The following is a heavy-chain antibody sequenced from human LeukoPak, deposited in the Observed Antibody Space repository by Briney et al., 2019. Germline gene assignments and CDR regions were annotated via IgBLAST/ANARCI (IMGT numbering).Heavy chain of an antibody. V-gene: IGHV1-69*13. CDR2: IIPIFGTA. CDR1: GGTFSSYA. CDR3: ARGVDLADYYGSGY. Sequence: GASVKVSCKASGGTFSSYAISWVRQAPGQGLEWMGGIIPIFGTANYAQKFQGRVTITADESTSTAYMELSSLRSEDTAVYYCARGVDLADYYGSGYWGQGTLVTVSS. J-gene: IGHJ4*02. D-gene: IGHD3-10*01.